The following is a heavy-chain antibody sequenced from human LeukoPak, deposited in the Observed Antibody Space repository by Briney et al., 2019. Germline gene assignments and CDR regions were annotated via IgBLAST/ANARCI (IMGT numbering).Heavy chain of an antibody. J-gene: IGHJ3*02. V-gene: IGHV4-59*01. CDR2: IYYSGST. CDR1: GGSISSYY. Sequence: SETLSLTCTVSGGSISSYYWSWIRQPPGKGLERIGYIYYSGSTNYNPSLKSRVTISVDTSKNQFSLKLSSVTAADTAVYYCARDPNPSGWYSGAFDIWGQGTMVTVSS. D-gene: IGHD6-19*01. CDR3: ARDPNPSGWYSGAFDI.